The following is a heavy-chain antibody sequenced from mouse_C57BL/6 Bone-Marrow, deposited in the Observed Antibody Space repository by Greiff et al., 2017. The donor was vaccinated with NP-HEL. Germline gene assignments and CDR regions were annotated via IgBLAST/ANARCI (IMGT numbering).Heavy chain of an antibody. Sequence: EVQRVESGGGLVKPGGSLKLSCAASGFTFSDYGMHWVRQAPEKGLEWVAYISSGSSTIYYADTVKGRFTISRDNAKNTLFLQMTSLRSEDTAMYYCAKLGKGAWFAYWGQGTLVTVSA. J-gene: IGHJ3*01. CDR1: GFTFSDYG. CDR3: AKLGKGAWFAY. D-gene: IGHD4-1*01. V-gene: IGHV5-17*01. CDR2: ISSGSSTI.